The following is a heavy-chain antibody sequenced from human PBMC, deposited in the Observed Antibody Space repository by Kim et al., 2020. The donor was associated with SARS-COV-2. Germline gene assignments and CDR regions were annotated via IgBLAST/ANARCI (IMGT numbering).Heavy chain of an antibody. CDR3: ARASDVLLWFGELLTHDAFDI. CDR1: GYTFTSYC. Sequence: ASVKVSCKASGYTFTSYCISWVRQAPGQGLEWMGWISAYNGNTNYAQKLQGRVTMTTDTSTSTAYMELRSLRSDDTAVYYCARASDVLLWFGELLTHDAFDIWGQGTMVTVSS. J-gene: IGHJ3*02. CDR2: ISAYNGNT. V-gene: IGHV1-18*01. D-gene: IGHD3-10*01.